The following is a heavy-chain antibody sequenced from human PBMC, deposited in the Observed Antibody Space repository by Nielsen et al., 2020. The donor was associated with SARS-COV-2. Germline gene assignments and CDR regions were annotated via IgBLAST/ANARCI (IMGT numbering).Heavy chain of an antibody. CDR3: ARELAYGDSLYFDY. Sequence: LRLSCAASGFTFSDYYMSWIRQPPGKGLEWIGYIYYSGSTYYNPSLKSRVTISVDTSKNQFSLKLSSVTAADTAVYYCARELAYGDSLYFDYWGQGTLVTVSS. CDR1: GFTFSDYY. CDR2: IYYSGST. V-gene: IGHV4-30-4*08. J-gene: IGHJ4*02. D-gene: IGHD4-17*01.